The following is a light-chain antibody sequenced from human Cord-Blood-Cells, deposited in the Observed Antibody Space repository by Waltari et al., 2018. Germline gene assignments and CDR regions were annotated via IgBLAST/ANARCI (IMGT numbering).Light chain of an antibody. V-gene: IGLV2-23*01. CDR2: EGS. CDR1: SSDVGSYNL. J-gene: IGLJ3*02. CDR3: CSYAGSSTWV. Sequence: QSALTQPASVSGSPGQSITISCTGTSSDVGSYNLVSWYQQHPGQAPKLKIYEGSKRPSGVSHRFSGSKSGNTASLTISGLQAEDEADYYCCSYAGSSTWVFGGGTKLTVL.